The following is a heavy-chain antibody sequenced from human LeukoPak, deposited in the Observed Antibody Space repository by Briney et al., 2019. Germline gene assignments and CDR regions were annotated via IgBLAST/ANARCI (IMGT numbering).Heavy chain of an antibody. D-gene: IGHD4-23*01. CDR2: ISSSSSYT. CDR1: GGSISSYY. CDR3: ARDNGPAVRYYYCGMDV. V-gene: IGHV3-11*05. Sequence: LSLTCAVSGGSISSYYWSWIRQAPGKGLEWVSYISSSSSYTNYADSVKGRFTISRDNAKNSLYLQMNSLRAEDTAVYYCARDNGPAVRYYYCGMDVWGQGTTVTVSS. J-gene: IGHJ6*02.